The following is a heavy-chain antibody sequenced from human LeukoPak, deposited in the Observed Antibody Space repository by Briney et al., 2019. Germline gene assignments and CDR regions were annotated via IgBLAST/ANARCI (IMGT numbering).Heavy chain of an antibody. V-gene: IGHV5-51*01. CDR1: GYIFTSYW. Sequence: GESLKISCEASGYIFTSYWIGWVRQMPGKGLEWMGIIHPGDSDTTYSPSFQGQVTISADKSISTAYLQWSSLKASDTAMYYCARTPGFYYYYMDVWGKGTTVTVS. J-gene: IGHJ6*03. CDR3: ARTPGFYYYYMDV. CDR2: IHPGDSDT.